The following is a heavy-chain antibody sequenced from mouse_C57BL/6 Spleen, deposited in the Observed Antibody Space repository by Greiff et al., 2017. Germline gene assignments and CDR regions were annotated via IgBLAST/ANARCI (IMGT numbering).Heavy chain of an antibody. Sequence: VMLVESGAELVKPGASVKISCKASGYAFSSYWMNWVKQRPGKGLEWIGQIYPGDGDTNYNGKFKGKATLTADKSSSTAYMQLSSLTSEDSAVYFCARGITTVVANWYFDVWGTGTTVTVSS. D-gene: IGHD1-1*01. CDR3: ARGITTVVANWYFDV. J-gene: IGHJ1*03. CDR2: IYPGDGDT. V-gene: IGHV1-80*01. CDR1: GYAFSSYW.